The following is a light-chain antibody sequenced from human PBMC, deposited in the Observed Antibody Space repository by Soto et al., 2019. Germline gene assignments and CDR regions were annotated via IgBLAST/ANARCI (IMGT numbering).Light chain of an antibody. Sequence: VLTQPASVSGSPGQSITISCTGTGSDVGGYNYVSWYQQHPGKAPKVMIYDVSNRPSGVSNRFSGSKSGNTASLTISGLQAEDEADYYCSSYTSASTPLVFGGGTKVTVL. CDR2: DVS. CDR3: SSYTSASTPLV. CDR1: GSDVGGYNY. V-gene: IGLV2-14*01. J-gene: IGLJ2*01.